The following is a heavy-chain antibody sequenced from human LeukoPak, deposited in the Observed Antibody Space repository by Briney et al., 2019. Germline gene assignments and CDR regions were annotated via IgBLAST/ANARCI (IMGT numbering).Heavy chain of an antibody. J-gene: IGHJ4*01. CDR2: ISYDGSNK. V-gene: IGHV3-30-3*01. CDR3: ARDPLPYYYDSSGYFDY. Sequence: PGRSLRLSCAASGFTFSSYAMHWVRQAPGKGLEWVAVISYDGSNKYYADSVKGRFTISRDNSKDTLYLQMNSLRAEDTAVYYCARDPLPYYYDSSGYFDYWGQGTLVTVSS. D-gene: IGHD3-22*01. CDR1: GFTFSSYA.